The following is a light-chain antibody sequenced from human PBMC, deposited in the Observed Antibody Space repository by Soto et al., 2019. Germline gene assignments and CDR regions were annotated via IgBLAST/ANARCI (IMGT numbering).Light chain of an antibody. V-gene: IGKV3-11*01. CDR2: DAF. Sequence: EIVLTQSPATLSLSPGERATLSCRASQSLGYYLAWFQQRRGQAPRLLIYDAFNRASGVPARFSGSGSGTDFTLTISSLDPEDFAVYYCQQRSDWPLTFGGGTKVEIK. J-gene: IGKJ4*01. CDR3: QQRSDWPLT. CDR1: QSLGYY.